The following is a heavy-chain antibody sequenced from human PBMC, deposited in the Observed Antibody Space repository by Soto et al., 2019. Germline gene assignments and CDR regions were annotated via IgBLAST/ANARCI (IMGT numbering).Heavy chain of an antibody. Sequence: QAQLVESGGGVVQPGRSLRLSCAASGFSFSSYAMYWVRQAPGKGLEWVATIWHDGTNKYYADSVKGRFTISRDNSKKTVFLQINRLRAEDTAVYYCASGFDYIWGTYRTKEESYWGQGTLVTVSS. V-gene: IGHV3-33*01. CDR2: IWHDGTNK. J-gene: IGHJ4*02. CDR1: GFSFSSYA. CDR3: ASGFDYIWGTYRTKEESY. D-gene: IGHD3-16*02.